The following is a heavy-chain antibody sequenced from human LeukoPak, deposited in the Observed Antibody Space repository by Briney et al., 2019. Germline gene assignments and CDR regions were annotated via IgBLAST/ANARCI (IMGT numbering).Heavy chain of an antibody. J-gene: IGHJ4*02. CDR1: GGSFSGYY. CDR2: INHSGST. V-gene: IGHV4-34*01. Sequence: PSETLSLTCAVYGGSFSGYYWSWIRQPPGKGLEWIGEINHSGSTNYNPSLKSRVTISVDTSKNQFSLKLSSVTAAGTAVYYCARFGTSSSRFFDQWGQGTLVTVSS. D-gene: IGHD6-6*01. CDR3: ARFGTSSSRFFDQ.